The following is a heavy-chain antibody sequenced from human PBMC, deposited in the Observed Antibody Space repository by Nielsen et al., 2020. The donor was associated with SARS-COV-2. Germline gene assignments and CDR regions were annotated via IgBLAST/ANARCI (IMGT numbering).Heavy chain of an antibody. D-gene: IGHD6-19*01. CDR3: ASRYSSGRGSGDY. J-gene: IGHJ4*02. Sequence: SETLSLACTVSGGSISSSSYYWGWIRQPPGKGLEWIGSIYYSGSTYYNPSLKSRVTISVDTSKNQFSLKLSSVTAADTAVYYCASRYSSGRGSGDYWGQGTLVTVSS. CDR2: IYYSGST. CDR1: GGSISSSSYY. V-gene: IGHV4-39*01.